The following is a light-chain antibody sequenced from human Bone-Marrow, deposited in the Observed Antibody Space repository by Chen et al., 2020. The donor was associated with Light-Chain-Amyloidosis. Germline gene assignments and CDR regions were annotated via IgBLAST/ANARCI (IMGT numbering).Light chain of an antibody. V-gene: IGLV3-25*03. Sequence: YELTPPPSVSVSPGQTARITCSGDDLPTKYAYWYQQKPGQAPVLVIHRDTERPSGISERFSGSSSGTTATLTISGVQAEDEADYHCQSADSSGTYEVIFGGGTKLTVL. CDR2: RDT. CDR1: DLPTKY. J-gene: IGLJ2*01. CDR3: QSADSSGTYEVI.